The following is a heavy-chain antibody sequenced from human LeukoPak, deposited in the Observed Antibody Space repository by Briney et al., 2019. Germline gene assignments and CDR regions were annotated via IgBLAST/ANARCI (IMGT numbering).Heavy chain of an antibody. J-gene: IGHJ4*02. CDR2: IKSKTDGGTT. V-gene: IGHV3-15*01. CDR3: TTSLAGAVTAVYPFDN. CDR1: GFTFSNAW. D-gene: IGHD2-21*02. Sequence: GGSLRLSCVASGFTFSNAWMNWVRQAPGKGLEWVGRIKSKTDGGTTDYAAPVKGRITISRDDSTNTLHLQMNSQKTEDTAVYYRTTSLAGAVTAVYPFDNWGQGTLVTVSS.